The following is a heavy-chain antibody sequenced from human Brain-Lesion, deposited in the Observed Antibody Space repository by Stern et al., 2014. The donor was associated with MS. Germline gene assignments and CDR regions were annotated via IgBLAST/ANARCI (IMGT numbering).Heavy chain of an antibody. J-gene: IGHJ4*02. Sequence: QLVESGPGLVKPSQTLSLTCTVSGGAVSSGDRYWSWIRQHPEKGLEWIGYISYSGNTYYNPSLESRVTISMDRSKNQFSLKLRSVTAADTAVYYCARVTEFLRFFYPDYWGQGIRVTVSS. V-gene: IGHV4-31*03. D-gene: IGHD3-3*01. CDR1: GGAVSSGDRY. CDR3: ARVTEFLRFFYPDY. CDR2: ISYSGNT.